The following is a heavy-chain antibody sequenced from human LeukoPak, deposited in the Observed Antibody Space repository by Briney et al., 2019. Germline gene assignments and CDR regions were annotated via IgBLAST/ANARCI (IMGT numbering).Heavy chain of an antibody. V-gene: IGHV4-39*01. J-gene: IGHJ4*02. CDR1: GGSISSSSYY. D-gene: IGHD3-3*01. CDR3: ARRGLTYYDFWSGYANFDY. Sequence: PSETLSLTCTVSGGSISSSSYYWGWIRQPPGKGREWIGSIYYSGSTYYNPSLKSRVTISVDTSKNQFSLKLSSVTAADTAVYYCARRGLTYYDFWSGYANFDYWGQGTLVTVSS. CDR2: IYYSGST.